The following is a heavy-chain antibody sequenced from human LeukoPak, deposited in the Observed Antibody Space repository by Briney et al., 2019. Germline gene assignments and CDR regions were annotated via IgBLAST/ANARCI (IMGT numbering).Heavy chain of an antibody. J-gene: IGHJ4*02. CDR3: AKAPVAYYYDSSGYYLGFDY. D-gene: IGHD3-22*01. CDR1: GFTFSSYA. Sequence: GGSLRLSCAASGFTFSSYAMSWVRQAPGKGLEWVSTISGSGGSTYYAGPVKGRFTISRDNSKNTLYLQMNSLRAEDTAVYYCAKAPVAYYYDSSGYYLGFDYWGQGTLVTVSS. V-gene: IGHV3-23*01. CDR2: ISGSGGST.